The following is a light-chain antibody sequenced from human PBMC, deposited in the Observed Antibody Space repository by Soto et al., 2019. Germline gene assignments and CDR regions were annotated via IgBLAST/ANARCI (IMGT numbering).Light chain of an antibody. Sequence: EIVLTQSPGTLSLSPGERATLSCRASQSVSRSYLAWYQHIPGQAPRLLIYGGSSRATGIPDRFSGSGSGTDFTLTISRLEPEDFVVYYCQQYGTSPYTFGQGTKLDIK. CDR2: GGS. J-gene: IGKJ2*01. CDR3: QQYGTSPYT. V-gene: IGKV3-20*01. CDR1: QSVSRSY.